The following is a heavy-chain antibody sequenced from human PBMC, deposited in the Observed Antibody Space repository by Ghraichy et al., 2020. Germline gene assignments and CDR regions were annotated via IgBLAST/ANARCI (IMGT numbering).Heavy chain of an antibody. D-gene: IGHD2-2*02. J-gene: IGHJ6*02. CDR2: IKSKTDGGTT. V-gene: IGHV3-15*01. CDR1: GFTFSNAW. CDR3: TTGAGYCSSTSCYTPYYYYGMDV. Sequence: GGSLKLSCAASGFTFSNAWMSWVRQAPGKGLEWVGRIKSKTDGGTTDYAPPVKGRFTISRDDSKNTLYLQMNSLKTEDTAVYYCTTGAGYCSSTSCYTPYYYYGMDVWGQGTTVTVSS.